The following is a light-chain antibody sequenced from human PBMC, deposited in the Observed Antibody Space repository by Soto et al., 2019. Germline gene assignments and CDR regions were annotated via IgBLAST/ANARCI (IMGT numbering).Light chain of an antibody. J-gene: IGLJ1*01. CDR3: CSYGSDNTYL. CDR1: SSDVGTYGF. V-gene: IGLV2-23*01. CDR2: EAS. Sequence: QSALSQPASVSGSPGQSITISCTGTSSDVGTYGFVSWYQQTPGKAPKVLIYEASKRPSGVSSRFSGSKSGNTASLTISGLEAEDEADYYCCSYGSDNTYLFGTGTK.